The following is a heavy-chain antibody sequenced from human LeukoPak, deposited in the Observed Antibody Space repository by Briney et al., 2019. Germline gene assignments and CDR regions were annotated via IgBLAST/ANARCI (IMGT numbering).Heavy chain of an antibody. CDR3: ASTGYYESSGLDAFEI. J-gene: IGHJ3*02. V-gene: IGHV3-33*01. D-gene: IGHD3-22*01. Sequence: PGRSLRLSCAASGFLFSSYGMHWIRQAPGKGLEWVAVIRFDGGKQDYVDSVKGRFIISRDNSKNTLYLQMNSLRVEDTAVYYCASTGYYESSGLDAFEIWGQGTMVAVSS. CDR1: GFLFSSYG. CDR2: IRFDGGKQ.